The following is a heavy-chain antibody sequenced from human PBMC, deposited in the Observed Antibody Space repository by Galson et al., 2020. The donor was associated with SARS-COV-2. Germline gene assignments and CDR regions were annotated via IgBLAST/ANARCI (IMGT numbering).Heavy chain of an antibody. CDR1: GGSISSYY. CDR2: IYYNGNT. J-gene: IGHJ6*03. D-gene: IGHD3-16*02. CDR3: ARDDGGGLSPSYRYMDV. V-gene: IGHV4-59*01. Sequence: SETLSLTCTVSGGSISSYYWSWIRQPPGKGLEWIGYIYYNGNTNHNPSLKSRVTISVDTSKNQFSLKLSSVTAADTAVYYCARDDGGGLSPSYRYMDVWGKGTTVTVSS.